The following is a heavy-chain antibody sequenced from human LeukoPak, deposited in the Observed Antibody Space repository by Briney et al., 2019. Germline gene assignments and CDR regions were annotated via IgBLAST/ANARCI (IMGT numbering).Heavy chain of an antibody. CDR2: ISGSGGST. CDR3: ARGDDSSGYFYSYFDY. D-gene: IGHD3-22*01. CDR1: GFTFSSYA. Sequence: GGSLRLSCAASGFTFSSYAMSWVRQAPGKGLEWVSAISGSGGSTNYADSVKGRFTISRDNSKNTLYLQMNSLRTEDTAMYYCARGDDSSGYFYSYFDYWGQGTLVTVSS. V-gene: IGHV3-23*01. J-gene: IGHJ4*02.